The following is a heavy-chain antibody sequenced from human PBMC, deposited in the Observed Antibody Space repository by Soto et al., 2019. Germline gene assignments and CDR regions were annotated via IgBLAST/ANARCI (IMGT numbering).Heavy chain of an antibody. CDR1: GGSISSYY. J-gene: IGHJ5*02. Sequence: SETLSLTCTVSGGSISSYYWSWIRQPPGKGLEWIGYIYYSGSTNYNPSLKSRVTISVDTSKNQFSLKLSSVTAADTAVYYCASSRSAAVKGANWFDPWGQGTLVTVSS. V-gene: IGHV4-59*01. CDR2: IYYSGST. D-gene: IGHD2-2*01. CDR3: ASSRSAAVKGANWFDP.